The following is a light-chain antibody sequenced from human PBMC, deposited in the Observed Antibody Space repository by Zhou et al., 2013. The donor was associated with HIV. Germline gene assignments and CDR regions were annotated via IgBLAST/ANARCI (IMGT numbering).Light chain of an antibody. CDR1: QSVSSSY. Sequence: PGERATLSCRASQSVSSSYLAWYQQKPGQAPRLLIYAASTRATGIPDRFSGSGSGTDFTLTISRLEPEDFAVYYCQQYGSSPFGQGPRW. V-gene: IGKV3-20*01. J-gene: IGKJ1*01. CDR2: AAS. CDR3: QQYGSSP.